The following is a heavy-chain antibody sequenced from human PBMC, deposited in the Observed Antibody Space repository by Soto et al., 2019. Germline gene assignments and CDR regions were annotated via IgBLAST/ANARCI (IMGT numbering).Heavy chain of an antibody. CDR1: GFTFSNAW. CDR2: IKSKTDGGTT. CDR3: TTDAVYSSSWYLSYYYGMDV. V-gene: IGHV3-15*01. J-gene: IGHJ6*02. Sequence: GGSLRLSCAASGFTFSNAWMSWVRQAPGKGLEWVGRIKSKTDGGTTDYAAPVKGRFTISRDDSKNTLYLQMNSLKTEDTAVYYCTTDAVYSSSWYLSYYYGMDVWGQGTTVTVSS. D-gene: IGHD6-13*01.